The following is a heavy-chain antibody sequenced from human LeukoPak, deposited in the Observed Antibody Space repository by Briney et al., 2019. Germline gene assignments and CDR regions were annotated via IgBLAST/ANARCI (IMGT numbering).Heavy chain of an antibody. Sequence: ASVKVSCKASGYTFTDYYMHWVRQAPGQGLEWMGRINPNTGDTNYAQKFQGRVTMTGDASINTASMELTSLTSGDTAIYYCTRVSIAWANQHLDYWGQEPLVTVSS. V-gene: IGHV1-2*02. J-gene: IGHJ4*02. CDR3: TRVSIAWANQHLDY. CDR1: GYTFTDYY. CDR2: INPNTGDT. D-gene: IGHD1-14*01.